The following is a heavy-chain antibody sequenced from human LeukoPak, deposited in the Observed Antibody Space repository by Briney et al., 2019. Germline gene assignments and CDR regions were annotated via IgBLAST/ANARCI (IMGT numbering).Heavy chain of an antibody. D-gene: IGHD1-14*01. Sequence: GGSLTLSCAASGFTFSSYGLSWVRQAPGKGLEWVAAIRASVSGTYYADSVQGRFIISRDNSKNTLYLQMDRLRADDTAVYYCAKDLNNNGRGFDYWGQETLVTVSS. V-gene: IGHV3-23*01. CDR2: IRASVSGT. J-gene: IGHJ4*02. CDR3: AKDLNNNGRGFDY. CDR1: GFTFSSYG.